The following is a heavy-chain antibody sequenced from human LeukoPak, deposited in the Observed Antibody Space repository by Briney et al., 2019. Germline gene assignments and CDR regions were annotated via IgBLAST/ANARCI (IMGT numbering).Heavy chain of an antibody. CDR3: ARGGIQLWSSYFDY. CDR1: GGTFSSYA. J-gene: IGHJ4*02. Sequence: GASVKVSCKASGGTFSSYAISWVRQAPGQGLEWMGGIIPIFGTANYAQKFQGRVTITADESTSTAYMELSSLGSEDTAVYYCARGGIQLWSSYFDYWGQGTLVTVSS. V-gene: IGHV1-69*13. CDR2: IIPIFGTA. D-gene: IGHD5-18*01.